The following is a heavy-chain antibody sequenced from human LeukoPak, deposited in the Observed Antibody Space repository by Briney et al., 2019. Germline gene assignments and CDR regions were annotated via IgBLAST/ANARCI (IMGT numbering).Heavy chain of an antibody. V-gene: IGHV4-59*13. D-gene: IGHD4-17*01. CDR3: AREALRPSRWFDP. CDR1: GGSISSYY. Sequence: SEALSLTCTVSGGSISSYYWSWIRQPPGKGLEWIGSIYYSGSTDDNPSLKSRVTISVDTSKNQFSLKVSSVTAADTAVYYCAREALRPSRWFDPWGQGTLVTVSS. CDR2: IYYSGST. J-gene: IGHJ5*02.